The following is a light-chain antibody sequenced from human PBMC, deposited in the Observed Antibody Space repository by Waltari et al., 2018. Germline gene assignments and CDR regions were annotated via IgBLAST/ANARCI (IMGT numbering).Light chain of an antibody. CDR3: LSYTTRISFV. Sequence: QPALTQPAPVSGSPGHSLTISCTGSVTDSGNSNHVRWYSPHPGKSPRPISSEVTVPPSGVSDRFSGSKSGNTASLTISGLQAEDEADYYCLSYTTRISFVFGGGTKLSVL. J-gene: IGLJ2*01. CDR2: EVT. CDR1: VTDSGNSNH. V-gene: IGLV2-23*02.